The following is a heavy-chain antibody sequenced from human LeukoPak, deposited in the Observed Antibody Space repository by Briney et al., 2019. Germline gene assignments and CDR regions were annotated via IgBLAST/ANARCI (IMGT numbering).Heavy chain of an antibody. Sequence: GGSLRLSCAASGFTFSDYYMSWIRQAPGKGLEWVSYISSSSSYTYYADSVKGRFTISRQNSQNTLYLQMSSLRPEDTAMYYCVRVPLHPTISNFDLWGQGTLVTVSS. V-gene: IGHV3-11*05. J-gene: IGHJ4*02. CDR2: ISSSSSYT. CDR1: GFTFSDYY. CDR3: VRVPLHPTISNFDL. D-gene: IGHD2/OR15-2a*01.